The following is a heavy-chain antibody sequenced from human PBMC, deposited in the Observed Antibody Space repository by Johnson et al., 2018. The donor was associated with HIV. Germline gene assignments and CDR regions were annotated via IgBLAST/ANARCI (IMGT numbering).Heavy chain of an antibody. CDR2: INWNGDST. V-gene: IGHV3-20*04. CDR1: GFNFDDYA. Sequence: VQLVESGGGVIRPGGSLRVSCVASGFNFDDYAMHWVRQAPGKGLEWVSGINWNGDSTGYADSVKGRFTISRDNAKNSLYLQMNSLRAEDTAVYYCATAPYYDFWSGPDAFDIWGQGTMVTVSS. D-gene: IGHD3-3*01. J-gene: IGHJ3*02. CDR3: ATAPYYDFWSGPDAFDI.